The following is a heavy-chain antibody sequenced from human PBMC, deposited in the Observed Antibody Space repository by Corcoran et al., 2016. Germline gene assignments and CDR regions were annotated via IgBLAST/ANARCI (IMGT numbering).Heavy chain of an antibody. CDR2: INPSGGST. CDR1: GYTFTSYY. J-gene: IGHJ5*02. CDR3: ARLNVDGLRGGGGFDP. V-gene: IGHV1-46*01. Sequence: QVQLVQSGAEVKMPGASVKVSCKASGYTFTSYYMHWVRQAPGQGLEWMGIINPSGGSTSYAPKFQGRVTMTRDTSTSTVYMELSSLRSEDTAVYYWARLNVDGLRGGGGFDPWGQGTLVTVSS. D-gene: IGHD3-9*01.